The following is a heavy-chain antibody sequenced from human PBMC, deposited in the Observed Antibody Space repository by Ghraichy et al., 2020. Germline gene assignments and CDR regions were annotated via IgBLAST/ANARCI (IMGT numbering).Heavy chain of an antibody. J-gene: IGHJ4*02. Sequence: GGPLRLSCEASGCTLSDYWMTWVRQAPGKGLEWVANINQDGSDKHYVDSVKGRFTISRDNAKNSLYLHMNSLRGDDTAVYYCARDKNSFDNWGQGTLVTVSS. CDR3: ARDKNSFDN. V-gene: IGHV3-7*01. CDR1: GCTLSDYW. CDR2: INQDGSDK.